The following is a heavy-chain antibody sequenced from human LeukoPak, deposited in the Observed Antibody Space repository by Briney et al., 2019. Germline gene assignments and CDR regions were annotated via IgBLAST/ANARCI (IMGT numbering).Heavy chain of an antibody. CDR1: SGSVSTSSYY. Sequence: SETLSLTCTVSSGSVSTSSYYRGWIRQPPGKGLEWIGSVYYSGSTYYNPSLKSRVTISVDTSKNQFSLKLSSVTAADTAVYYCARDFDYWGQGTLVTVSS. CDR3: ARDFDY. CDR2: VYYSGST. J-gene: IGHJ4*02. V-gene: IGHV4-39*02.